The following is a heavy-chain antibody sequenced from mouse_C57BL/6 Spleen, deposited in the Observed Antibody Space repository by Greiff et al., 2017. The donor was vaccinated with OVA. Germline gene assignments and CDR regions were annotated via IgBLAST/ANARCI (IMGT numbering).Heavy chain of an antibody. CDR1: GYTFTSYW. D-gene: IGHD2-12*01. Sequence: QVPLQQPGAELVRPGPSVKLSCKASGYTFTSYWLHWVKQRPGQGLEWIGVIDPSDSYTNYNQKFKGKATLTVDTSSSTAYMQLSSLTSEDSAVYYCARGDDHYFDYWGQGTTLTVSS. CDR2: IDPSDSYT. CDR3: ARGDDHYFDY. J-gene: IGHJ2*01. V-gene: IGHV1-59*01.